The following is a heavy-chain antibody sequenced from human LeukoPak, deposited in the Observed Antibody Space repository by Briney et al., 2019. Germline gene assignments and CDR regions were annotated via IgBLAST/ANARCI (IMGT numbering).Heavy chain of an antibody. CDR3: ARVRYFDWLGPFDY. V-gene: IGHV3-23*01. Sequence: GGSLRLSCAASGFTFSSFGMTWVRQAPGKGLQWVAAIGGSAGGTQYADSVRGRFTISRDNAKKSLYLQMNSLRAEDTAVYYCARVRYFDWLGPFDYWGQGTLVTVSS. CDR1: GFTFSSFG. D-gene: IGHD3-9*01. J-gene: IGHJ4*02. CDR2: IGGSAGGT.